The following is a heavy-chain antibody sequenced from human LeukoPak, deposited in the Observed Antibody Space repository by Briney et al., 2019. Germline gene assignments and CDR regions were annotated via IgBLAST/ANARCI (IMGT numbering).Heavy chain of an antibody. CDR1: GFTLSSYA. CDR3: ARGSGYDFEDYFDY. CDR2: ISYDGSNK. V-gene: IGHV3-30-3*01. D-gene: IGHD5-12*01. J-gene: IGHJ4*02. Sequence: PGGSLRLSCAASGFTLSSYAMHWLRQAPGKALECVAVISYDGSNKYYADSVKGRFTISRDNSKNTLYLQMNSLRAEDTAVYYCARGSGYDFEDYFDYWGQGTLVTVSS.